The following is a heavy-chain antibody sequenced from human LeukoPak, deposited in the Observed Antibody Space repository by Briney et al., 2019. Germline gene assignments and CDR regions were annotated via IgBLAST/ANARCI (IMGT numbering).Heavy chain of an antibody. D-gene: IGHD2-15*01. CDR2: IRYDGSKK. V-gene: IGHV3-30*02. J-gene: IGHJ3*01. CDR3: APLGYCSGDSCYSKPDAFDV. Sequence: GGSLRLSCAASGFTFSSSGMRWVRQAPGKGLEWVAFIRYDGSKKYYADSVKGRFTISRDNSKNTLYLQMHSLRDEDTAVYYCAPLGYCSGDSCYSKPDAFDVWGQGTMVTVSS. CDR1: GFTFSSSG.